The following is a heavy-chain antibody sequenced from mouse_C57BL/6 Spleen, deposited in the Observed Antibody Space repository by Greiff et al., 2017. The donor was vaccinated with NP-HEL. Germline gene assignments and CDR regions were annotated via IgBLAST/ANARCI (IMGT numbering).Heavy chain of an antibody. Sequence: EVQLQQSGPELVKPGASVKIPCKASGYTFTDYNMDWVKQSHGKSLEWIGDINPNNGGTIYNQKFKGKATLTVDKSSSTAYMELRSLTSEDTAVYYCARSVMITTHYYAMDYWGQGTSVTVSS. CDR1: GYTFTDYN. V-gene: IGHV1-18*01. D-gene: IGHD2-4*01. J-gene: IGHJ4*01. CDR2: INPNNGGT. CDR3: ARSVMITTHYYAMDY.